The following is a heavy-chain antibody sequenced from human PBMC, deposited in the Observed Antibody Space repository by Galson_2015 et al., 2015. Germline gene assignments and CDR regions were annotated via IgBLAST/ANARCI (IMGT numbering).Heavy chain of an antibody. Sequence: SLRLSCAVSGLTSFSSYALNWVRPAPGRGLEWVSGVSGSGDSTYYADSVKGRFTISRDNSKNTLYLQMNSLRTDDTAVYYCAKLRNFYDSLGHYPGPVLGGYGGQGTLAAVTS. J-gene: IGHJ4*02. CDR2: VSGSGDST. V-gene: IGHV3-23*01. CDR1: GLTSFSSYA. CDR3: AKLRNFYDSLGHYPGPVLGGY. D-gene: IGHD3-22*01.